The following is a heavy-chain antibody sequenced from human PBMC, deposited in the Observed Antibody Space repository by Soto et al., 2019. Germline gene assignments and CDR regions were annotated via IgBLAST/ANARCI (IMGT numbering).Heavy chain of an antibody. Sequence: QVHLQESGPGLVKPSETLSLTCSVSGGTISGYYWTWIRQPAGKGLEWIGRNYSSGNTKYNPSLQSRVTMSLDTSNNQFSLRLTSVTAADTAVYYCARGQRFSDWFDPWGQGTLVTVSS. J-gene: IGHJ5*02. CDR3: ARGQRFSDWFDP. CDR1: GGTISGYY. CDR2: NYSSGNT. D-gene: IGHD3-3*01. V-gene: IGHV4-4*07.